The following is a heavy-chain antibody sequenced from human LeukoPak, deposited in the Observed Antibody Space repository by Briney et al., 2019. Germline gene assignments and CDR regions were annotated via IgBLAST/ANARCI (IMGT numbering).Heavy chain of an antibody. V-gene: IGHV6-1*01. Sequence: SQTLSLTCAISGDSVSRNSAAWNWIRQSPSRGLEWVGRTYYRSKWFNDSALSMKSRITINPDTSKNQFSLQLNSVTPEDTAVYYCARQAGGGFDLWGQGTMVTVSS. CDR2: TYYRSKWFN. CDR3: ARQAGGGFDL. CDR1: GDSVSRNSAA. D-gene: IGHD3-16*01. J-gene: IGHJ3*01.